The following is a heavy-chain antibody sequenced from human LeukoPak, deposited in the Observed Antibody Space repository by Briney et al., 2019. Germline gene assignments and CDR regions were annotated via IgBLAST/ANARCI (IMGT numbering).Heavy chain of an antibody. J-gene: IGHJ4*02. V-gene: IGHV4-39*01. CDR2: IYYSGTT. D-gene: IGHD6-13*01. CDR3: ARHGGAAAALDY. CDR1: GGFFSSSSYY. Sequence: SETLSLTCTVSGGFFSSSSYYWGWLRQPPGRGLEWIGSIYYSGTTYYNPSLKSRITISVDTSKNQFSLKMNSVTAAETAVYSCARHGGAAAALDYWGQGTLVTVSS.